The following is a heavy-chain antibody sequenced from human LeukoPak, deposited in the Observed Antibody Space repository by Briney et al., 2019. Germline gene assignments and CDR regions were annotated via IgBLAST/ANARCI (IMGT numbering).Heavy chain of an antibody. CDR1: GGSFSGYY. CDR2: INHSGST. CDR3: ARQGGSYYWNQVYGY. V-gene: IGHV4-34*01. D-gene: IGHD1-26*01. J-gene: IGHJ4*02. Sequence: SDTLSLTCAVYGGSFSGYYWSWIRQPPGKGLEWIGEINHSGSTNYNPSLKSRVTISVDTSKNQFSLKLSSVTAADTAVYYCARQGGSYYWNQVYGYWGQGTLVTVSS.